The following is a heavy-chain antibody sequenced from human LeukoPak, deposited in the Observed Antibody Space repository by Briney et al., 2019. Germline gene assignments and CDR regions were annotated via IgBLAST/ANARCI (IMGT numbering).Heavy chain of an antibody. Sequence: SETLSLTCTVSGGSISSSSYYWGWIRQPPGKGLEWIGSIYYSGSTYYNPPLKSRVTISVDTSKNQFSLKLSSVTAADTAVYYCARDSLYSSGWYVDYWGQGTLVTVSS. D-gene: IGHD6-19*01. J-gene: IGHJ4*02. CDR1: GGSISSSSYY. CDR2: IYYSGST. CDR3: ARDSLYSSGWYVDY. V-gene: IGHV4-39*07.